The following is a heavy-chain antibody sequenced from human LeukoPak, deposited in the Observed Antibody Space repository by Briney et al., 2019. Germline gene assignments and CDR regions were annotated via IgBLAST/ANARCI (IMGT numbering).Heavy chain of an antibody. D-gene: IGHD6-19*01. CDR1: GGSISSSNW. CDR2: IYHSGST. Sequence: SETLSLTCTVSGGSISSSNWWSWVRQPPGKGLEWIGEIYHSGSTNFNPSLKSRVTISVDKSKNQFSLKLSSVTAADTAVYYCAREVAGMYNWFDPWGQGTLVTVSS. CDR3: AREVAGMYNWFDP. V-gene: IGHV4-4*02. J-gene: IGHJ5*02.